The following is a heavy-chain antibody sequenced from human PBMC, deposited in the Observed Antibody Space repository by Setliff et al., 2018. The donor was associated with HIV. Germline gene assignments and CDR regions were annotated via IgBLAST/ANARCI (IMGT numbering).Heavy chain of an antibody. D-gene: IGHD3-3*01. Sequence: SETLSLTCAVYGGSFSTYYWSWIRQPPGKGLEWIGEINQSGSTNYNPSLRSRDTISVDTSKNQFSLKLSSVIAADTAVYYCARIFGDQGYYYGMDVWGQGTTVTVSS. CDR3: ARIFGDQGYYYGMDV. J-gene: IGHJ6*02. V-gene: IGHV4-34*01. CDR1: GGSFSTYY. CDR2: INQSGST.